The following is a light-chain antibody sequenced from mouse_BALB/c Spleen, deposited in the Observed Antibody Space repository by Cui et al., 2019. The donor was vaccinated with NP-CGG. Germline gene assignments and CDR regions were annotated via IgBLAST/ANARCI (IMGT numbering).Light chain of an antibody. CDR1: TGAVTTSNY. J-gene: IGLJ1*01. CDR2: GTN. Sequence: QVVLTQVYALTTSPGETVTLTCRSSTGAVTTSNYANWVQEKPDHLFTGLIGGTNNRAPGVPARFSGSLIGDKAALTITGAQTEDEAIYFCALWYSNHWVFGGGTKLTVL. V-gene: IGLV1*01. CDR3: ALWYSNHWV.